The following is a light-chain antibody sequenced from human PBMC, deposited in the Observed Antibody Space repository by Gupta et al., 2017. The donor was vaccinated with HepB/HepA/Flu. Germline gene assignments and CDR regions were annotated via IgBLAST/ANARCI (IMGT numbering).Light chain of an antibody. Sequence: DIQMTQSPSSLSASVGDRVTITCRASQSISSYLNWYQQKPGKAPKLLIYAASSLQSGVPSRFSGSGYGTDFTLTISSRQPEDFATYYCQQSHSNLGCSFGQGTKLEIK. J-gene: IGKJ2*04. CDR2: AAS. CDR3: QQSHSNLGCS. V-gene: IGKV1-39*01. CDR1: QSISSY.